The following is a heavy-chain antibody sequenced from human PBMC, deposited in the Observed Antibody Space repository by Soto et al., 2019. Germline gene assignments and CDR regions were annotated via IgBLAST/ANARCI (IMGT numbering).Heavy chain of an antibody. D-gene: IGHD2-2*03. J-gene: IGHJ3*02. Sequence: QVQLQESGPGLVKPSETLSLTCTVSGGSISSYYWSWIRQPPGKGLEWIGYIYYSGSTNYNPSLKSRVTISVDTSKNQFSLKLSSVTAADTAVYYCARDRGLGYCSSTSCYDFYDAFDIWGQGTMVTVSS. V-gene: IGHV4-59*01. CDR3: ARDRGLGYCSSTSCYDFYDAFDI. CDR1: GGSISSYY. CDR2: IYYSGST.